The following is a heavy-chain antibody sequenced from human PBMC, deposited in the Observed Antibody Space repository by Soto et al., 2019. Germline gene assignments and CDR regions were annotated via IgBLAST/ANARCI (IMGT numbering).Heavy chain of an antibody. V-gene: IGHV1-18*01. CDR3: ARCIQGDYYYGMDV. J-gene: IGHJ6*02. D-gene: IGHD5-18*01. CDR1: GYTFYSHS. Sequence: QAQLVQSGAEVRKPGGPVKVSCKASGYTFYSHSISWVRQAPGQGLEWMGRINADYGNTQYAQKFRGRVTMTTDTSTTTVYMELTNLRSDDTAVYYCARCIQGDYYYGMDVWGQGTTVTVSS. CDR2: INADYGNT.